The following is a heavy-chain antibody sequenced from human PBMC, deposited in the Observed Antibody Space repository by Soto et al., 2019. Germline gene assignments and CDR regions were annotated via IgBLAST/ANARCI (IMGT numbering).Heavy chain of an antibody. Sequence: SEILSLTCNVSGGPINSPDYYWSWIRQSPGKGLEWIGSIYYSGSTYYNPSLKSRVTISVDTSKNQFSLKLSSVTAADTTVYYCARSCSSTSCPDFDYWGQGTLVTVSS. CDR1: GGPINSPDYY. D-gene: IGHD2-2*01. J-gene: IGHJ4*02. V-gene: IGHV4-39*01. CDR3: ARSCSSTSCPDFDY. CDR2: IYYSGST.